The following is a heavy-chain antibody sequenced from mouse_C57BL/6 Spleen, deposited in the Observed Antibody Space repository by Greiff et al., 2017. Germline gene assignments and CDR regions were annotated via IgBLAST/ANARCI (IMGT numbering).Heavy chain of an antibody. D-gene: IGHD1-1*01. CDR2: INPSTGGT. CDR3: ARRGYYGSSYFDY. J-gene: IGHJ2*01. CDR1: GYSFTGYY. V-gene: IGHV1-42*01. Sequence: EVMLVESGPELVKPGASVKISCKASGYSFTGYYMNWVKQSPEKSLEWIGEINPSTGGTTYNQKFKAKATLTVDKSSSTAYMQLKSLTSEDSAVYYCARRGYYGSSYFDYWGQGTTLTVSS.